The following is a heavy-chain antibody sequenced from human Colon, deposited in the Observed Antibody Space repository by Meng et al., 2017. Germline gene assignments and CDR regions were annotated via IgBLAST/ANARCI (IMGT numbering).Heavy chain of an antibody. CDR2: TYYRSKWYN. Sequence: QVQLQQSGPGLVKPSQTLSPTCVISGDSVSSNTAAWNWIRQSPSRGLEWLGRTYYRSKWYNEYAVSVKSRITFNADTSKNQVSLQVNSVTPEDTAVYYCARDHGYSYGLPLDYWGQGILVTVSS. CDR3: ARDHGYSYGLPLDY. D-gene: IGHD5-18*01. CDR1: GDSVSSNTAA. V-gene: IGHV6-1*01. J-gene: IGHJ4*02.